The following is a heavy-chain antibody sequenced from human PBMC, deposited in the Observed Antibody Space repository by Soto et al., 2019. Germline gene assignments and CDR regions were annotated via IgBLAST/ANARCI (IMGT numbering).Heavy chain of an antibody. V-gene: IGHV1-69*02. D-gene: IGHD3-10*01. CDR1: GGTFSSYT. Sequence: ASVKVSCKASGGTFSSYTISWVRQAPGQGLEWMGRIIPILGIANYAQKFQGRVTITADTSTSTAYMELSSLRSEDTAVYYCARSSSPQAGSYYYYGMDVWGQGTTVTVSS. J-gene: IGHJ6*02. CDR2: IIPILGIA. CDR3: ARSSSPQAGSYYYYGMDV.